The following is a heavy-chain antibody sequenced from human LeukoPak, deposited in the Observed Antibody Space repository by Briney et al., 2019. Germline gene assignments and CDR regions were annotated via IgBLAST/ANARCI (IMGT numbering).Heavy chain of an antibody. CDR1: GYTFTSNY. J-gene: IGHJ4*02. V-gene: IGHV1-46*01. CDR3: ARDTTTRRRSGSYLPFYSDY. D-gene: IGHD1-26*01. Sequence: GASVKLSCTAFGYTFTSNYMHWVRQAPGQGPEWMGVISPSGGSTTYAQKFQGRVTLTRDMSTSTDYLELSSLRSEDTAVYYCARDTTTRRRSGSYLPFYSDYWGQGTLVTVSS. CDR2: ISPSGGST.